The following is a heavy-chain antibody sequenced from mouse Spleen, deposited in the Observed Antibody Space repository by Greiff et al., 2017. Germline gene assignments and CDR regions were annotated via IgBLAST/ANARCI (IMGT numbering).Heavy chain of an antibody. V-gene: IGHV1-7*01. J-gene: IGHJ3*01. CDR1: GYTFTSYW. D-gene: IGHD2-4*01. CDR2: INPSSGYT. Sequence: QVQLQQSGAELAKPGASVKLSCKASGYTFTSYWMHWVKQRPGQGLEWIGYINPSSGYTKYNQKFKDKATLTADKSSSTAYMQLSSLTYEDSAVXYCARSYDYYGAWFAYWGQGTLVTVSA. CDR3: ARSYDYYGAWFAY.